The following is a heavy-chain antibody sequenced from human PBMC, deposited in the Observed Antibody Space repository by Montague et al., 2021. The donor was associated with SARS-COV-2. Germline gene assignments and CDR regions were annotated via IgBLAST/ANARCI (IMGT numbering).Heavy chain of an antibody. Sequence: SETLSLTCTVSGGSVSSGGYDWSWIRRTGGKGLEWIEYIDYRGSTNYXSSVKARATRSLDTSKNQFSRKLTSVTAPDTAVDYCARVSLAAAATSSDYWGQGTLVTVSS. CDR3: ARVSLAAAATSSDY. D-gene: IGHD6-13*01. V-gene: IGHV4-61*08. J-gene: IGHJ4*02. CDR1: GGSVSSGGYD. CDR2: IDYRGST.